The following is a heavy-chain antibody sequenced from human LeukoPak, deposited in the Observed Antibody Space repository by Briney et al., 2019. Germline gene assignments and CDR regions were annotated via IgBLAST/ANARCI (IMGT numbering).Heavy chain of an antibody. J-gene: IGHJ5*02. CDR2: ISYDGSNK. CDR1: GFTFSSYA. CDR3: ARAPSYSISNWFDP. Sequence: PGGSLRLSCAASGFTFSSYAMHWVRRAPGKGLEWVAVISYDGSNKYYADSVRGRFTISRDNSKNTLYLQMNSLRAEDTAVYYCARAPSYSISNWFDPWGQGTLVTVSS. D-gene: IGHD2-21*01. V-gene: IGHV3-30-3*01.